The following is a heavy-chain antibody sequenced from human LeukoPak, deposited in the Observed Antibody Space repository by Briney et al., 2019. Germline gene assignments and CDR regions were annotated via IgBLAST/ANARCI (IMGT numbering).Heavy chain of an antibody. V-gene: IGHV1-18*01. Sequence: ASVKVSCKASGYTFTSYGISWVRQAPGQGLEWMGWISAYNGNTNYAQKLQGRVTMTTDTSTSTAYMELRSLRSDDTAVYYCARWWYYDILTGYYNGRLGSDYWGQGTLVTVSS. CDR2: ISAYNGNT. D-gene: IGHD3-9*01. CDR3: ARWWYYDILTGYYNGRLGSDY. J-gene: IGHJ4*02. CDR1: GYTFTSYG.